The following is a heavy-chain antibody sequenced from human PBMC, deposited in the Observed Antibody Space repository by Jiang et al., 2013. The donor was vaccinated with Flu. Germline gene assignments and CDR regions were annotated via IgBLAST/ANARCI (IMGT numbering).Heavy chain of an antibody. CDR2: ISAYNGNT. CDR3: ARDGIVIAVAGTGDAFDI. J-gene: IGHJ3*02. Sequence: VKVSCKASGYTFTSYGISWVRQAPGQGLEWMGWISAYNGNTNYAQKLQGRVTMTTDTSTSTAYMELRSLRSDDTAVYYCARDGIVIAVAGTGDAFDIWGQGTMVTVSS. CDR1: GYTFTSYG. D-gene: IGHD6-19*01. V-gene: IGHV1-18*01.